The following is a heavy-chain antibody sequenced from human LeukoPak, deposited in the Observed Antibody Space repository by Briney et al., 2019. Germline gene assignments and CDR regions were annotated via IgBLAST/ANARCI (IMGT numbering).Heavy chain of an antibody. V-gene: IGHV3-33*01. CDR2: VWYDGSKK. Sequence: GRSLRLSCAASGFTFSNSGMHWVRQPPGKGLEWVAVVWYDGSKKKYADSVRGRFTISRDNFKSTLHLQMDSLRAEDTAIYYCTTLATTSTEHDCWGQGTLVTV. J-gene: IGHJ4*02. CDR1: GFTFSNSG. D-gene: IGHD4-17*01. CDR3: TTLATTSTEHDC.